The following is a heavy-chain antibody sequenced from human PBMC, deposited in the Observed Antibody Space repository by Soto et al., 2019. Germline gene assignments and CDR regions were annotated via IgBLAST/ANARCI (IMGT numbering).Heavy chain of an antibody. D-gene: IGHD6-13*01. CDR2: ISYDGSNR. CDR3: AKESTLYSSSWYLSGMDV. V-gene: IGHV3-30*18. CDR1: ALTFSAYG. Sequence: QVHLVESGGGVVQSGRSLRLSCAASALTFSAYGMHWFRQAPGKGLEWVAVISYDGSNRYYAESVKGRFTISRDNGKNTXFLQMNSLRAEDSAVYFCAKESTLYSSSWYLSGMDVWGQGTTVTVSS. J-gene: IGHJ6*02.